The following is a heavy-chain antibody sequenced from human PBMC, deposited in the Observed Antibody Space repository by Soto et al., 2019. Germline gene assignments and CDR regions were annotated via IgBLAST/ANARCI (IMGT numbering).Heavy chain of an antibody. CDR2: IYYSGST. CDR1: GGSISSYY. J-gene: IGHJ5*02. Sequence: SETLSLTCTVSGGSISSYYWSWIRQPPGKGLEWIGYIYYSGSTNYNPSLKSRVTISVDTSKNQFSLKLSSVTAADTAVYYCARDRIVATIGGWSDPWGQGTLVTVSS. V-gene: IGHV4-59*01. CDR3: ARDRIVATIGGWSDP. D-gene: IGHD5-12*01.